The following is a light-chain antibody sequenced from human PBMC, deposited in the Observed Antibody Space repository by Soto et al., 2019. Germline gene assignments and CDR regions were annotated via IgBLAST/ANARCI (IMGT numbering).Light chain of an antibody. J-gene: IGKJ2*01. CDR3: QQYHNWPMYT. CDR1: RSVYSN. V-gene: IGKV3-15*01. Sequence: IEMTQSPATLSMSPGERATVSCRASRSVYSNLAWYQQRPGQPPRLLMYGASTRAAGTPVRFSGSGSGTEFTLTISSLQPEDFAIYFCQQYHNWPMYTVGQGTKVEIK. CDR2: GAS.